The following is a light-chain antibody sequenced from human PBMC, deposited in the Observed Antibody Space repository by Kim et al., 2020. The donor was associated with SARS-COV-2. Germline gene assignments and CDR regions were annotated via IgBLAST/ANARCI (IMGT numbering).Light chain of an antibody. CDR1: QDISNY. J-gene: IGKJ3*01. V-gene: IGKV1-33*01. Sequence: DIQMTQSPSSLSASVGDRVTITCQASQDISNYLNWYQQKPGKAPKLLIYDASNLETGVPSRFSGSGSGTDFTFTISSLQPEDIATYYCRKFTFGPGTKVDIK. CDR3: RKFT. CDR2: DAS.